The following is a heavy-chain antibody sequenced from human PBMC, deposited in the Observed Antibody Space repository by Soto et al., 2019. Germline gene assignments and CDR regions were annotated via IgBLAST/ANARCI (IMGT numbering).Heavy chain of an antibody. J-gene: IGHJ4*02. CDR1: GFTFSGSA. V-gene: IGHV3-73*01. Sequence: EVQLVESGGGLVQPGGSLKLSCAASGFTFSGSAMHWVRQASGKGLEWVGRIRSKANSYATAYAASVKGRFTISRDDSKNTEYLQMTSLKTEDTAVYYCTRHLGYCSVGSCYTLYDYWGQGTMVTVSS. CDR3: TRHLGYCSVGSCYTLYDY. CDR2: IRSKANSYAT. D-gene: IGHD2-15*01.